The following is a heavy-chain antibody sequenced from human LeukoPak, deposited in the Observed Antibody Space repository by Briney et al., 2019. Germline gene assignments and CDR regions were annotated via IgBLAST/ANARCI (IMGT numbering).Heavy chain of an antibody. CDR1: GFTFDDYG. Sequence: PGGSLRLSCAASGFTFDDYGMHWVRQAPGKGLEWVSGISWNSGSIGYADSVKGRFTISRDNAKNSLYLQMNSLRAEDTALYYCAKGAVAGTHFDYWGQGTLVTVSS. CDR3: AKGAVAGTHFDY. V-gene: IGHV3-9*01. CDR2: ISWNSGSI. J-gene: IGHJ4*02. D-gene: IGHD6-19*01.